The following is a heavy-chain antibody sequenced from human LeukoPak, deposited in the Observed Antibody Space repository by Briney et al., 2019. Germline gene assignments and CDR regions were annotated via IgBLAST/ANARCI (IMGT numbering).Heavy chain of an antibody. J-gene: IGHJ4*02. CDR2: IYWNDDK. CDR1: GFSLSTSGVG. Sequence: SGPTLVKPTQTLTLTCTFSGFSLSTSGVGVGWIRQPPGKALEWLALIYWNDDKRYSPSLESRLTITKDTSKNQVVLTMTNMDPVDTATYYCAHRRLPGYYFDYWGQGTLVTVSS. CDR3: AHRRLPGYYFDY. V-gene: IGHV2-5*01.